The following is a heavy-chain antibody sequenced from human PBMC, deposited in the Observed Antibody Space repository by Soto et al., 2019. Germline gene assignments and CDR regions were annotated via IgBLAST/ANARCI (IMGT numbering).Heavy chain of an antibody. V-gene: IGHV4-34*01. D-gene: IGHD3-9*01. CDR2: INHSGST. J-gene: IGHJ4*02. CDR3: ARQPYDILTGYYMYYSDD. Sequence: SETLSLTCAVYGGSFSGYYWSWIRQPPGKGLEWIGEINHSGSTNYNPSLKSRVTISVDTSKNQFSLKLSSVTAADTAVYYCARQPYDILTGYYMYYSDDWGQGTRVTVSS. CDR1: GGSFSGYY.